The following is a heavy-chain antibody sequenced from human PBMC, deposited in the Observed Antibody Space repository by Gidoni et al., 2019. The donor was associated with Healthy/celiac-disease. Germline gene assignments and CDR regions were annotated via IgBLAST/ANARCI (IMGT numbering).Heavy chain of an antibody. V-gene: IGHV3-33*01. J-gene: IGHJ5*02. CDR3: ASDSLLRRLRGVIIFGWFDP. D-gene: IGHD3-10*01. Sequence: QVRLVESGGGVVQPGRSLRLSCAASGSTFSSYGMHWVRQAPGKGLEWVAVIWYDGSNRAYADSVKGRFTISRDNSNNTLYLLMNSLSAEDTAVYYCASDSLLRRLRGVIIFGWFDPWGQGTLVTVSS. CDR2: IWYDGSNR. CDR1: GSTFSSYG.